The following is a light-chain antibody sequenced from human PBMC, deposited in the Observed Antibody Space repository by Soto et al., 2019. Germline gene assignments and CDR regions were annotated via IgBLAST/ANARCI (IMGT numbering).Light chain of an antibody. CDR1: SSNIGAGYD. CDR3: SSYADTNTI. J-gene: IGLJ2*01. Sequence: QSVLTQPPSVSGAPGQRVTISCTGSSSNIGAGYDVHWYQQLPGTAPKLLIYGNSNRPSGVPDRFSGSKSGTSASLAITGLQAEDEADYYCSSYADTNTIFGGGTKVTVL. CDR2: GNS. V-gene: IGLV1-40*01.